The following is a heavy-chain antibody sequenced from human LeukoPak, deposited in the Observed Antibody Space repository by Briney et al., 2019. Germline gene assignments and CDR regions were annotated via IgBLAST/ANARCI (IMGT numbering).Heavy chain of an antibody. CDR1: GGSISSYY. CDR3: ARGYCSSGGCYYDMDV. Sequence: SETLSLTCTVSGGSISSYYWSWIRQPAGKGLEWIGRIYTSGSTNYNPSLKSRVTMSVDTSKNQFSLKLSSVTAADTAVYYCARGYCSSGGCYYDMDVWGQGTTVTVSS. J-gene: IGHJ6*02. D-gene: IGHD2-2*01. CDR2: IYTSGST. V-gene: IGHV4-4*07.